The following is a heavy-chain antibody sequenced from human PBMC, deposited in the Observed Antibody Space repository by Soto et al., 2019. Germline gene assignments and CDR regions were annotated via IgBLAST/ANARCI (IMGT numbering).Heavy chain of an antibody. CDR3: ARDFTGWPPDGVDS. V-gene: IGHV1-18*01. CDR2: ISGYNGKT. Sequence: QVHLVQSGAEVKKPGASVKVSCKASGFTFTSYAITWVRQAPGQGLEWMGWISGYNGKTQYAQKLQGRVTMSTDTSTSTAYMELGSLTSDDTAVYYCARDFTGWPPDGVDSWGQGTLVTVSS. CDR1: GFTFTSYA. D-gene: IGHD3-16*01. J-gene: IGHJ4*02.